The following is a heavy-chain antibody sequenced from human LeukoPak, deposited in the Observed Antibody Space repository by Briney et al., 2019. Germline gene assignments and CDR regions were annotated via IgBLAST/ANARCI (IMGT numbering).Heavy chain of an antibody. CDR3: ARDPVRDGYNYRPGDAFDI. J-gene: IGHJ3*02. CDR1: GFTFSSYS. D-gene: IGHD5-24*01. CDR2: ISSSSSYI. V-gene: IGHV3-21*01. Sequence: GGSLRLSCAASGFTFSSYSMNWVRQAPGKGLEWVSSISSSSSYIYYADSVKGRFTISRDNAKNSLYLQMNSLRAEDTAVYYCARDPVRDGYNYRPGDAFDIWGQGTIVTVSS.